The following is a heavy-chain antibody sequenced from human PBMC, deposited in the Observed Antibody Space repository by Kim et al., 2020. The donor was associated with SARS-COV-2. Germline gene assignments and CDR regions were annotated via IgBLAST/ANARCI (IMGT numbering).Heavy chain of an antibody. J-gene: IGHJ6*02. D-gene: IGHD5-12*01. CDR1: GGSISSSNW. V-gene: IGHV4-4*02. CDR2: IYHSGST. CDR3: ARLPYSGYDFVGYYYGMDV. Sequence: SETLSLTCAVSGGSISSSNWWSWVRPPPGKGLEWIGEIYHSGSTNYNPSLKSRVTISVDKSKNQFSLKLSSVTAADTAVYYCARLPYSGYDFVGYYYGMDVWGQGTTVTVSS.